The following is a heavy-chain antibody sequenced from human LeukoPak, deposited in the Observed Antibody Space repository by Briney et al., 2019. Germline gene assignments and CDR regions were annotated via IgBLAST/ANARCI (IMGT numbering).Heavy chain of an antibody. V-gene: IGHV1-46*01. D-gene: IGHD3-3*01. CDR2: INPSGGST. Sequence: ASVKVSCKASGYTFTSYYMHWVRQAPGQGLEWMGIINPSGGSTSYAQKFQGRVTMTRDTSTSTVYMELSSLRSEDTAVYYCARDAVLRFLEWTPYNWFDPWGQGTLVTVSS. CDR3: ARDAVLRFLEWTPYNWFDP. CDR1: GYTFTSYY. J-gene: IGHJ5*02.